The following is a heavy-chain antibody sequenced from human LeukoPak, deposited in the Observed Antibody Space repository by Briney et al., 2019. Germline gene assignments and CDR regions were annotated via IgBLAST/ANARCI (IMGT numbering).Heavy chain of an antibody. D-gene: IGHD1-1*01. Sequence: GGSLRLSCVASGFPFSSYAMSWVRQAPGKGLEWVSLIGGSVVNTHYGDSVKGRFTISRDNSKNTMYLQMNSLRAEDTAVYYCAKSASSNWDWFDPGGQGTLVTVSS. CDR3: AKSASSNWDWFDP. J-gene: IGHJ5*02. CDR1: GFPFSSYA. V-gene: IGHV3-23*01. CDR2: IGGSVVNT.